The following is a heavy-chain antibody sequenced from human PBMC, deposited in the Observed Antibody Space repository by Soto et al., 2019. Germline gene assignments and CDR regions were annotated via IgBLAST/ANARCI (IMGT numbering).Heavy chain of an antibody. J-gene: IGHJ4*02. CDR3: ARFPPFGVVPGFDY. D-gene: IGHD3-3*01. CDR2: ISSISSTI. CDR1: GFTFSSYS. Sequence: EVQLVESGGGLVQPGGSPRLSCAASGFTFSSYSMNWVRQAPGKGLEWVSYISSISSTIYYADSVKGRFTISRDNAKNSLYLQMNSLRAEDTAVYYCARFPPFGVVPGFDYWGQGTLVTVSS. V-gene: IGHV3-48*01.